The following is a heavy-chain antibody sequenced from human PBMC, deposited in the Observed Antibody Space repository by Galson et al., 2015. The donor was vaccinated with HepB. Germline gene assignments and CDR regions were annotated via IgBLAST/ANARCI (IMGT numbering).Heavy chain of an antibody. Sequence: SLRLSCAASGFTFSSYGMHWVRQAPGKGLEWVAVISYDGSNKYYADSVKGRFTISRDNSKNTLYLQMNSLRAEDTAVYYCAKDSRIQYYFDYWGQGTLVTVSS. CDR3: AKDSRIQYYFDY. CDR1: GFTFSSYG. D-gene: IGHD2-15*01. CDR2: ISYDGSNK. J-gene: IGHJ4*02. V-gene: IGHV3-30*18.